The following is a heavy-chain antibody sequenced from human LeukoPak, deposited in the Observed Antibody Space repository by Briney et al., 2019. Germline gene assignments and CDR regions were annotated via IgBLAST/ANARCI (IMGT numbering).Heavy chain of an antibody. CDR3: AAGGLERRGPYYFDY. J-gene: IGHJ4*02. V-gene: IGHV3-9*01. D-gene: IGHD1-1*01. CDR2: ISWNSGSI. CDR1: GYTFDDYA. Sequence: GGSLRLSCAASGYTFDDYAMHWVREAPGKGLEWVSGISWNSGSIGYADSVKGRFTISRDNAKNSLYLQMNSLRAEDTAVYYCAAGGLERRGPYYFDYWGQGTLVTVSS.